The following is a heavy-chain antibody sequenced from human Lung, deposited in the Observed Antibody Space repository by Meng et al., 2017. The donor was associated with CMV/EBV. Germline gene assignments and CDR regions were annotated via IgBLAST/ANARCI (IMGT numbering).Heavy chain of an antibody. CDR2: IYHSGGT. CDR3: ARDPYATGWAG. D-gene: IGHD6-19*01. V-gene: IGHV4-4*02. CDR1: GGSISISTG. Sequence: QMPLQESGPGLVKPSGTLSLTCAVSGGSISISTGWSWVRQPPGKGLEWIGEIYHSGGTNYNPSLRGRVTISLDKSKNQFSLTLRSVTAADTAVYYCARDPYATGWAGWGQGTLVTVSS. J-gene: IGHJ4*02.